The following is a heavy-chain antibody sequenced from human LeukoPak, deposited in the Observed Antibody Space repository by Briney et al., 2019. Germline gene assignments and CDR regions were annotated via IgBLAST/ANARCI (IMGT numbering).Heavy chain of an antibody. Sequence: GSLRLSCAASGFTFSSYAMSWVRQAPGKGLEWVSAISGSGGSTYYADSVKGRSTISRDNSKNTLYLQMNSLRAEDTAVYYCAKGVAVAGYYFDYWGQGTLVTVSS. CDR1: GFTFSSYA. J-gene: IGHJ4*02. CDR3: AKGVAVAGYYFDY. CDR2: ISGSGGST. V-gene: IGHV3-23*01. D-gene: IGHD6-19*01.